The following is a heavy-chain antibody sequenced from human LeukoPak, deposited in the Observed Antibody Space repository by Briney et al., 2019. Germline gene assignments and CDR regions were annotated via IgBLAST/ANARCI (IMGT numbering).Heavy chain of an antibody. CDR2: IYHSATT. Sequence: SETLSLTCTVSGYSISSGYFWGWIRQPPGKGLEWIGSIYHSATTYYNPSLKSRVTISVDTSKNQFSLKLSSVTAADTAVYYCARDNRQQQLDFDYWGQGTLVTVSS. V-gene: IGHV4-38-2*02. J-gene: IGHJ4*02. CDR1: GYSISSGYF. CDR3: ARDNRQQQLDFDY. D-gene: IGHD6-13*01.